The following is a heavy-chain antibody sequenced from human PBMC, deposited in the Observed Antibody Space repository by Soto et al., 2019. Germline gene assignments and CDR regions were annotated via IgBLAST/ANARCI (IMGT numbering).Heavy chain of an antibody. D-gene: IGHD6-13*01. V-gene: IGHV3-66*01. CDR2: IYSGGST. Sequence: GGSLRLSCAASGFTVGSNYMSWVRQAPGKGLEWVSVIYSGGSTYYADSVKGRFTISRDNSKNTLYLQMNSLRAEDTAVYYCARDWYSSSWYWAFDIWGQGTMVTVSS. CDR3: ARDWYSSSWYWAFDI. CDR1: GFTVGSNY. J-gene: IGHJ3*02.